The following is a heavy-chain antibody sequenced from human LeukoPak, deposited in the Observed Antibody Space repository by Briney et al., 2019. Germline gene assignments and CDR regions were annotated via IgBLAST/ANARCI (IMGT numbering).Heavy chain of an antibody. Sequence: SVKVSCKASGGTFSSYAISWVRQAPGQGLEWMGRIIPILGIANYAQKFQGRVTITADKSTSTAYMELSSLRSEDTAVYYCARSEVVVAAGPFDYWGQGPRSPSPQ. D-gene: IGHD2-15*01. CDR1: GGTFSSYA. V-gene: IGHV1-69*04. CDR3: ARSEVVVAAGPFDY. J-gene: IGHJ4*02. CDR2: IIPILGIA.